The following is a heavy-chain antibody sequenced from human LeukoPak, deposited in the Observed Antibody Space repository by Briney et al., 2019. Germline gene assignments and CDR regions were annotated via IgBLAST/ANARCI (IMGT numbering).Heavy chain of an antibody. CDR3: ARAFSRYSSPLDY. J-gene: IGHJ4*02. CDR1: GFTFSSYA. Sequence: GGSLRLSCAASGFTFSSYAMHWVRQAPGKGLERVAVISYDGSNKYYADSVKGRFTISRDNSKNTLYLQMNSLRAEDTAVYYCARAFSRYSSPLDYWGKGPLVTASS. CDR2: ISYDGSNK. D-gene: IGHD6-13*01. V-gene: IGHV3-30*04.